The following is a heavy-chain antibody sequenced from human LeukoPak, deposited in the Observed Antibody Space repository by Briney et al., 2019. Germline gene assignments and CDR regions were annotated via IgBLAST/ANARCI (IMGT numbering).Heavy chain of an antibody. CDR2: IYYSGST. Sequence: TPSETLSLTCTVSGGSISSYYWSWLRQPPGKGLEWVGYIYYSGSTYYNPSLKSRVTISVDTSKNQFSLKLSSVTAADTAVYYCARATSLMTKYFQHWGQGTLVTVSS. CDR1: GGSISSYY. V-gene: IGHV4-59*08. D-gene: IGHD3-16*01. CDR3: ARATSLMTKYFQH. J-gene: IGHJ1*01.